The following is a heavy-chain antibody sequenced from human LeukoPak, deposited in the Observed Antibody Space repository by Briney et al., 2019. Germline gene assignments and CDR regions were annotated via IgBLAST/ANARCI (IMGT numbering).Heavy chain of an antibody. V-gene: IGHV5-10-1*04. CDR3: ARGRHGCTDLDY. D-gene: IGHD5-24*01. Sequence: GESLKISCQGSGYSFTSYWITWVRQMPGKGLEWMGMIAPTDSYTNYSPSFQGQVTISADKSISTAYLQWSSLKASDTAMYYCARGRHGCTDLDYWGQGTLVTVSS. J-gene: IGHJ4*02. CDR2: IAPTDSYT. CDR1: GYSFTSYW.